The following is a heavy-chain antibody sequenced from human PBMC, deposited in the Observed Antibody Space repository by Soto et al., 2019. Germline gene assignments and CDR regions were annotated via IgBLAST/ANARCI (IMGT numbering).Heavy chain of an antibody. CDR2: INWNGGST. Sequence: SGGSLRLSCAASGFTFDDYGMSWVRQAPGKGLEWVSGINWNGGSTGYADSVKGRFTISRDNAKNSLYLQMNSLRAEDTALYYCARGHYDILTGPEYYFDYWGQGTLVTVSS. CDR1: GFTFDDYG. CDR3: ARGHYDILTGPEYYFDY. D-gene: IGHD3-9*01. J-gene: IGHJ4*02. V-gene: IGHV3-20*04.